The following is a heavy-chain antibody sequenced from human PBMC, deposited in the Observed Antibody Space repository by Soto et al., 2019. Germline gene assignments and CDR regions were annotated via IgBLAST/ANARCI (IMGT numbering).Heavy chain of an antibody. CDR1: GFTFSSYA. CDR2: ISGRGGRA. D-gene: IGHD6-19*01. J-gene: IGHJ4*02. CDR3: AKDRSQGAVAGTSDFDY. V-gene: IGHV3-23*04. Sequence: EVQLVESGGGLVKPGGSLRLSCAASGFTFSSYALNWVRQAPGKGLEWVSTISGRGGRAYYADSVKGRFSISRDNSKNALYLQLDSLRAEDTAVYYCAKDRSQGAVAGTSDFDYWGQGTLVTVSS.